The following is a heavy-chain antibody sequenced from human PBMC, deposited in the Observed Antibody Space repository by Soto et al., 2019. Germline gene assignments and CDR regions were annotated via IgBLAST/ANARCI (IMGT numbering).Heavy chain of an antibody. CDR2: IVPLFRTT. CDR3: ARGGYSSTWSNLLDRSGLDV. D-gene: IGHD6-13*01. J-gene: IGHJ6*02. V-gene: IGHV1-69*06. CDR1: GGTFSSYA. Sequence: QVQLVQSGAEAKKPGSSVKVSCKTSGGTFSSYAISWVRQAPGQGLEWMGGIVPLFRTTNYAPKFQGRVTITADTSTYTVYMELSGRRSGDTAVYYCARGGYSSTWSNLLDRSGLDVWGQGTTVTVSS.